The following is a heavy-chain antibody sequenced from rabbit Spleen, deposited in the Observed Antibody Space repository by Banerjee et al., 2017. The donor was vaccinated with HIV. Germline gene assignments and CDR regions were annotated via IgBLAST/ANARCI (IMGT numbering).Heavy chain of an antibody. J-gene: IGHJ4*01. Sequence: QSLEESGGDLVKTGASLTLTCTASGVSFRLSSYMCWVRQAPGKGLEWIACIDAGSSGTIDYASWAKGRFTISKSSSTTVTLQMTSLTAADTATYFCARNFDLWGPGTLVTVS. CDR1: GVSFRLSSY. CDR2: IDAGSSGTI. CDR3: ARNFDL. V-gene: IGHV1S40*01.